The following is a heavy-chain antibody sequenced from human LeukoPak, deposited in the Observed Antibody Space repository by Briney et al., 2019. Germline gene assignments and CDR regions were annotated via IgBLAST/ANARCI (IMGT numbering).Heavy chain of an antibody. CDR2: ISSNGGST. J-gene: IGHJ4*02. Sequence: PGGSLRLSCAASGFTFSSYAMHWVRQAPGKGLEYVSAISSNGGSTYYANSVKGRFTISRDNSKNTLYLQMGSLRAEDMAVCYCARGGVAVAGTYFDYWGQGTLVTVSS. D-gene: IGHD6-19*01. CDR3: ARGGVAVAGTYFDY. CDR1: GFTFSSYA. V-gene: IGHV3-64*01.